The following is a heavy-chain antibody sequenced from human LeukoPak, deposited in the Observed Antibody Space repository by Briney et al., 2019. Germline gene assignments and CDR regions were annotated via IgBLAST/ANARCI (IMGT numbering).Heavy chain of an antibody. V-gene: IGHV3-7*03. CDR1: GLRFSSYW. J-gene: IGHJ4*02. CDR2: IKEDGSGK. D-gene: IGHD6-19*01. CDR3: VSGTGWIFDY. Sequence: GGSLRLSCVASGLRFSSYWMNWVRQAPGKGLEWVAHIKEDGSGKHYVDSVKGRFTISIDNAKKSMYLQMNSLRVEDTAVYYCVSGTGWIFDYWGQGTLVTVSS.